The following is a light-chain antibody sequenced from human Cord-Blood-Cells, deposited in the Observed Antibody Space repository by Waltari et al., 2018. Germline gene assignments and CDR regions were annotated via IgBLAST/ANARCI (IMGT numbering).Light chain of an antibody. CDR3: QQYNSYTRT. Sequence: DIQMTQSPSTLSASVGDRVNITCRASQSISSWLAWYQQKPGKAPTLLIYDASSLESGGPSRFSGSGSGTEFTLTISSLQPDDFATYYCQQYNSYTRTFGGGTKVEIK. CDR2: DAS. CDR1: QSISSW. V-gene: IGKV1-5*01. J-gene: IGKJ4*01.